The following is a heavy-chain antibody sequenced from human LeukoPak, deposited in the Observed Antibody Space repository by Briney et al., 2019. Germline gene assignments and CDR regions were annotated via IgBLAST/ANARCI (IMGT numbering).Heavy chain of an antibody. CDR1: GGSISTSSYY. CDR3: ARRPGSGSRHFDY. CDR2: IYYTGST. V-gene: IGHV4-39*01. Sequence: SETLSLICTVSGGSISTSSYYWSWIRQPPEKRLAWIGTIYYTGSTYYNPSLKSRATISVDASKTQFSLKLSSVTAADTAVYYCARRPGSGSRHFDYWGQGTLVTVSS. D-gene: IGHD3-10*01. J-gene: IGHJ4*02.